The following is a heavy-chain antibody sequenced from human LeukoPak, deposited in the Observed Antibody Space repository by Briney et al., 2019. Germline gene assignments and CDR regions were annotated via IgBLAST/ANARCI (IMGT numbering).Heavy chain of an antibody. CDR2: IYHSGST. Sequence: SETLSLTCTVSGYSISSGYYWGWIRQPPGKGLEWIGSIYHSGSTFYNPSLRSRVTMSADTSKNQFSLKLSSVTAADTAVYYCARDRYSGYSGWFDPWGQGTLVTVSS. CDR1: GYSISSGYY. D-gene: IGHD5-12*01. V-gene: IGHV4-38-2*02. CDR3: ARDRYSGYSGWFDP. J-gene: IGHJ5*02.